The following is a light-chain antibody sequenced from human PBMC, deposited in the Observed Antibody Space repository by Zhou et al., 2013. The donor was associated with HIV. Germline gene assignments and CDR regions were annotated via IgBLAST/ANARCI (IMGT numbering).Light chain of an antibody. Sequence: DIHMTQSPSSLSASVGDRVTIPCRASQTISTYLNWFQQKPGKAPKLLIYAASNLQSGVPSRFSGSGSGTDFTLTISSLQPEDFATYYCQQSYNMPFTFGQGTRLEIK. V-gene: IGKV1-39*01. CDR3: QQSYNMPFT. J-gene: IGKJ5*01. CDR2: AAS. CDR1: QTISTY.